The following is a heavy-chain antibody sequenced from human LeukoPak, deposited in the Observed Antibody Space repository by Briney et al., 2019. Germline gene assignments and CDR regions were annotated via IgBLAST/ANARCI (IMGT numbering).Heavy chain of an antibody. CDR3: AKDPDIVVVPAAIVFDY. V-gene: IGHV3-23*01. CDR2: ISGSGGST. D-gene: IGHD2-2*01. J-gene: IGHJ4*02. Sequence: PGGSLRLSCAASGFTFSSYAMSWVRQAPGKGLEWVSAISGSGGSTYYADSVKGRFTISRDNSKNTLYLQMNSLRAEDTAVYYCAKDPDIVVVPAAIVFDYWGQGTLVTVSS. CDR1: GFTFSSYA.